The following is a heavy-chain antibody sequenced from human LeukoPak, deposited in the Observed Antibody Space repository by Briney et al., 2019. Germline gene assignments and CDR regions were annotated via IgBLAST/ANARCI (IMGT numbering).Heavy chain of an antibody. V-gene: IGHV4-30-4*01. Sequence: MTSETLSLTCTVSGGSISSGDYYWSWIRQPPGKGLEWIGYIYYSGSTYYNPSPKSRVTISVDTSKNQFSLKLSSVTAADTAVYYCAREGSSGSLDYWGQGTLVTVSS. D-gene: IGHD5-12*01. CDR1: GGSISSGDYY. CDR3: AREGSSGSLDY. CDR2: IYYSGST. J-gene: IGHJ4*02.